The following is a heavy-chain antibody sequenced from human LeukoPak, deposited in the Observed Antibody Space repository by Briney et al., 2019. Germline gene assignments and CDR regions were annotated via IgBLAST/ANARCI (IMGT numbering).Heavy chain of an antibody. CDR3: AKEAGAFDY. Sequence: ASVKVSCKASGYTFTSNYMDWVRQTPGQGLEWMGVINPSDGSTTYAQKFQGRVTLTRDTSTTTVHMELGSLTSEGTAVYYCAKEAGAFDYWGQGTLVTVSS. D-gene: IGHD1-26*01. V-gene: IGHV1-46*01. CDR1: GYTFTSNY. CDR2: INPSDGST. J-gene: IGHJ4*02.